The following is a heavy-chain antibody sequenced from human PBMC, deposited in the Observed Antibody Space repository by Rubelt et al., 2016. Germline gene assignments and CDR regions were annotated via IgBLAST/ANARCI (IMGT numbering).Heavy chain of an antibody. J-gene: IGHJ6*02. CDR2: IIPIFGTA. Sequence: MGGIIPIFGTANYAQKFQGRVTITADESTSTAYMELSSLRSEDTAVYYCARYIVATPAYYYYGMDVWGQGTTVTVSS. CDR3: ARYIVATPAYYYYGMDV. V-gene: IGHV1-69*01. D-gene: IGHD5-12*01.